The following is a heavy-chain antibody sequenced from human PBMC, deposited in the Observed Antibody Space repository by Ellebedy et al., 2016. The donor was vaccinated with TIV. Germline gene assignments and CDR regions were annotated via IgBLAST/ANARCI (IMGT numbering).Heavy chain of an antibody. CDR3: AHTPKRWYYYYYGMDV. D-gene: IGHD5-24*01. V-gene: IGHV2-26*01. CDR2: IFSNDEK. Sequence: SGPTLVXPTETLTLTCTVSGFSLSNARMGVSWIRQPPGKALEWLAHIFSNDEKSYSTSLKSRLTITKDTSKNQVVLTMTNMDPVDTATYYCAHTPKRWYYYYYGMDVWGQGTTVTVSS. CDR1: GFSLSNARMG. J-gene: IGHJ6*02.